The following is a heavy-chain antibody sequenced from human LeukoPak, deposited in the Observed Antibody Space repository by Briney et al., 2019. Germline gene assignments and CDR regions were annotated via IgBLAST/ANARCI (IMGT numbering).Heavy chain of an antibody. CDR2: IYYSGST. CDR1: GGSISSYY. D-gene: IGHD1-26*01. CDR3: ARGGPGSDYYGMDV. Sequence: PSETLSLTCTVSGGSISSYYWSWIRQPPGKGLEWIGYIYYSGSTNYSPSLKSRVTISVDTSKNQFSLKLSSVTAADTAVYYCARGGPGSDYYGMDVWGQGTTVTVSS. V-gene: IGHV4-59*01. J-gene: IGHJ6*02.